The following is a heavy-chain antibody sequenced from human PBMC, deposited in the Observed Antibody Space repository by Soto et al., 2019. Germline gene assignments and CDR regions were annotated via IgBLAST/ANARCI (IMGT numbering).Heavy chain of an antibody. J-gene: IGHJ6*02. Sequence: SETLSLTCAVSGGSISSSNWWSWVRQTPGKGLEWIGEIYHSGSTNYNPSLKSRVTISVDKSKNQFSLKLSSVTAADTAVYYCARDGDMVRGVISHYYGMDVWGQGTTVTVSS. D-gene: IGHD3-10*01. V-gene: IGHV4-4*02. CDR1: GGSISSSNW. CDR2: IYHSGST. CDR3: ARDGDMVRGVISHYYGMDV.